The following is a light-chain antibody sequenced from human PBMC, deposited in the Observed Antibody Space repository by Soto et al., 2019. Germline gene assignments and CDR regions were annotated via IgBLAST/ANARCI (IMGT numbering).Light chain of an antibody. CDR1: ESVDFH. CDR2: DAS. V-gene: IGKV3-11*01. CDR3: HQRSNWLT. Sequence: FRQASATVSLSTGKGATLSCRASESVDFHLAWYQQKPGQAPRLLIYDASVRATGVPDRFSGSGSGTDFTRTICSLEPEDFAVNYCHQRSNWLTFGGGTKVDIK. J-gene: IGKJ4*01.